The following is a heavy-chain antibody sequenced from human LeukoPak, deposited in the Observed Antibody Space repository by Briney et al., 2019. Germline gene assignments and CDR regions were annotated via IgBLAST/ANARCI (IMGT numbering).Heavy chain of an antibody. CDR1: GGSFSGYY. J-gene: IGHJ3*02. CDR2: INHSGST. V-gene: IGHV4-34*01. D-gene: IGHD1-26*01. Sequence: SSETLSLTCAVYGGSFSGYYWSWIRQPPGKGLEWIGEINHSGSTNYNPSLKSRVTISVDTSKNQFSLKLSSVTAADTAVYYCASSLGATSYAFDIWGQGTMVTVSS. CDR3: ASSLGATSYAFDI.